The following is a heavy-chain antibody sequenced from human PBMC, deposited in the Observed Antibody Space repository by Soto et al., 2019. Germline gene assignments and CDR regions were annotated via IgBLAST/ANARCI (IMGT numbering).Heavy chain of an antibody. Sequence: PGGSLRLSCAASGFTFSSYSMNWVRQAPGKGLEWVSSISSSSSYIYYADSVKGRFTISRDNAKNSLYLQMNSLRAEDTAVYYCARDSYRYGPRVLQHWGQGTLVTVSS. V-gene: IGHV3-21*01. CDR1: GFTFSSYS. CDR3: ARDSYRYGPRVLQH. J-gene: IGHJ1*01. CDR2: ISSSSSYI. D-gene: IGHD5-18*01.